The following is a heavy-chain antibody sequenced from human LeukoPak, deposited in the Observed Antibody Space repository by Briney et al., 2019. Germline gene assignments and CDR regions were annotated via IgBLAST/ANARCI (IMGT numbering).Heavy chain of an antibody. V-gene: IGHV3-30-3*01. CDR3: AREGGGY. CDR2: ISYDGSNK. CDR1: GFTFSSYA. J-gene: IGHJ4*02. Sequence: GGSLRLSCAASGFTFSSYAMHWVRQAPGKGLEWVAVISYDGSNKYYADSVKGRFTISRDNSKNTLYLQMNSLRAEDTAVYYCAREGGGYWGQGTLVTVSS. D-gene: IGHD2-15*01.